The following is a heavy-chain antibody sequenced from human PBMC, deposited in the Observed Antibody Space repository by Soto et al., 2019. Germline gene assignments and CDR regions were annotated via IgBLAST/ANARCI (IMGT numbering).Heavy chain of an antibody. Sequence: GGSLRLSCAGSGFIFSDYPMHWVRQAPGKGLEWVAVMSHDGRDEYYADSVKGRFTISRDNSNNTLFLQMNSLRPEDTAVYFCARDRGRFVWEVPLGYWGQGTLVTVSS. CDR2: MSHDGRDE. CDR3: ARDRGRFVWEVPLGY. D-gene: IGHD1-26*01. V-gene: IGHV3-30*04. J-gene: IGHJ4*02. CDR1: GFIFSDYP.